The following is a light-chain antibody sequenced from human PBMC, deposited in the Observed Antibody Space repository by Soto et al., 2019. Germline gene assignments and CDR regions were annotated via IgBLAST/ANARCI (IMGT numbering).Light chain of an antibody. J-gene: IGKJ3*01. CDR2: AAS. CDR3: QQSFSSPFT. CDR1: QSIRSH. Sequence: DIQMTQSPSSLSASVGDRVSITCRARQSIRSHLNWYQHKPGKAPKVLIYAASSLQGGVPSRFSGSGSGTDFTLTIKSLQPEDFATYYCQQSFSSPFTFGPGTKVDIK. V-gene: IGKV1-39*01.